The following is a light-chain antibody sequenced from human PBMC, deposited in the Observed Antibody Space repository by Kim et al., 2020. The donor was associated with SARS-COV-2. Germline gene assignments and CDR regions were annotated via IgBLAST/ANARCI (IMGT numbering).Light chain of an antibody. CDR1: SLRSYY. CDR3: NSRDTSGNHVV. CDR2: GKN. V-gene: IGLV3-19*01. J-gene: IGLJ2*01. Sequence: ALGQTVGITCQGNSLRSYYASWYKQKPGQAPVLVIYGKNNRPSGIPDRFSGSSSGFTASLTITGAQAEDEADYYCNSRDTSGNHVVFGGGTQLTVL.